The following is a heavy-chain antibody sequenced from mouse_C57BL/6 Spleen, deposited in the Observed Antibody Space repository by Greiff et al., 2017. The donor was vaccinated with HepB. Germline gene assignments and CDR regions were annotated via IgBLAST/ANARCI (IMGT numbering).Heavy chain of an antibody. CDR2: IYPRSGNT. CDR3: ATHYYGSSYGDY. D-gene: IGHD1-1*01. Sequence: VQLQQSGAELARPGASVKLSCKASGYTFTSYGISWVKQRTGQGLEWIGEIYPRSGNTYYNEKFKGKATLTADKSSSTAYMELRSLTSEDSAVYFCATHYYGSSYGDYWGQGTTLTVSS. CDR1: GYTFTSYG. J-gene: IGHJ2*01. V-gene: IGHV1-81*01.